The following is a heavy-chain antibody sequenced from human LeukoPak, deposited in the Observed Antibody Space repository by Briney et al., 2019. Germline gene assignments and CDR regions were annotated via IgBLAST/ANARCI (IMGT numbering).Heavy chain of an antibody. J-gene: IGHJ4*02. D-gene: IGHD3-10*01. CDR2: ISYDGSNK. CDR1: GFTFSSYG. V-gene: IGHV3-30*18. CDR3: AKDVLTMVRGVIILRGADY. Sequence: GGSLRLSCAASGFTFSSYGMHWVRQAPGKGLEWVAVISYDGSNKYYADSVKGRFTISRDNSKNTLYLQMNSLRAEDTAVYYCAKDVLTMVRGVIILRGADYWGQGTLVTVSS.